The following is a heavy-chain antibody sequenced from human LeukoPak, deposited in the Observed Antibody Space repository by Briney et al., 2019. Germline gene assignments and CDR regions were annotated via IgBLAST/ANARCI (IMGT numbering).Heavy chain of an antibody. Sequence: GGSLRLSCPASGFTFRSYAMSWVRQAPGKRLEWVSAISSSSTNTYYADSVKGRFTISRDNAKNSLYLQMNSLRAEDTAVYYCARTPPYGMDVWGQGTTVTVSS. CDR1: GFTFRSYA. J-gene: IGHJ6*02. CDR3: ARTPPYGMDV. V-gene: IGHV3-21*01. CDR2: ISSSSTNT.